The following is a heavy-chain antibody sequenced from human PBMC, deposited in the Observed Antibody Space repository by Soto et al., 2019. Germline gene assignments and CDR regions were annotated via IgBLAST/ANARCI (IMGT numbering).Heavy chain of an antibody. Sequence: SVKVSCKASGGTFSSYTISWVRQAPGQGLEWMGRIIPILGIANYAQKFQGRVTITADKSTSTAYMELSSLRSEDTAVYYCARERIAAAGTFLYYYGMDVWGQGTTVIVSS. J-gene: IGHJ6*02. CDR3: ARERIAAAGTFLYYYGMDV. V-gene: IGHV1-69*04. CDR2: IIPILGIA. D-gene: IGHD6-13*01. CDR1: GGTFSSYT.